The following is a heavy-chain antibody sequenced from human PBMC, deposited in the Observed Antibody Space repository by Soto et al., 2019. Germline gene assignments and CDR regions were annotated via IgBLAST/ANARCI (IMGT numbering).Heavy chain of an antibody. CDR2: LSGSGGNT. J-gene: IGHJ4*02. CDR1: GFTFSSYA. Sequence: EVQLLESGGGLIQPGGSPRLSCAASGFTFSSYAMSWVRQAPGKGLEWVSALSGSGGNTYYADSVKGRFTISRDNSKNTLYLQMNSLRAEDTAVYYCAQVNYDILTGWGQGTLVTVSS. D-gene: IGHD3-9*01. CDR3: AQVNYDILTG. V-gene: IGHV3-23*01.